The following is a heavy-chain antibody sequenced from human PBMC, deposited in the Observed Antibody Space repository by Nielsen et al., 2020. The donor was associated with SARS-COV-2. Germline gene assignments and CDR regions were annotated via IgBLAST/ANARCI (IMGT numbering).Heavy chain of an antibody. Sequence: ASVKVSCKASGYTFTSYGISWVRQAPGQGLEWMGWISAYNGNTNYAQKLQGRVTMTTDTSTSTAYMELRSLRSDDTAVYYCARAWMGDFWSGVTGYYYYYGMDVWGQGTTVTVSS. D-gene: IGHD3-3*01. CDR2: ISAYNGNT. J-gene: IGHJ6*02. V-gene: IGHV1-18*01. CDR1: GYTFTSYG. CDR3: ARAWMGDFWSGVTGYYYYYGMDV.